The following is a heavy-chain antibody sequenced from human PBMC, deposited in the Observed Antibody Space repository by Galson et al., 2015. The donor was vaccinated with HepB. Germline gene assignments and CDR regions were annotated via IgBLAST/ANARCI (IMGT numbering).Heavy chain of an antibody. V-gene: IGHV1-46*01. Sequence: SVKVSCKASGFTFTTSYIHWVRQAPGQGLEWVGIINPSGGSTSYAQKFQGRVTMTRDTSTSTVYMDLSSLRSEDTAVYYCAREALTTLRALNQDYYSYHGLDVWGQGTTVTVSS. J-gene: IGHJ6*02. CDR2: INPSGGST. CDR3: AREALTTLRALNQDYYSYHGLDV. CDR1: GFTFTTSY. D-gene: IGHD4/OR15-4a*01.